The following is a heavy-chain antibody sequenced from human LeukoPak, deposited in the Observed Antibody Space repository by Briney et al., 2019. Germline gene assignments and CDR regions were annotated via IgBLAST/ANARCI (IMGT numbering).Heavy chain of an antibody. V-gene: IGHV3-30*03. CDR2: ISNDGGNR. Sequence: PGGSLRLSCAGSGFTLNTYGMHWVRQPPGKGLEWVAVISNDGGNRFYADSVKGRFTISRDNSENTVYLQMDSLRPEDTAVYYCAGKPYGSGTYYSNWFDPWGQGTLVTVSS. J-gene: IGHJ5*02. CDR3: AGKPYGSGTYYSNWFDP. D-gene: IGHD3-10*01. CDR1: GFTLNTYG.